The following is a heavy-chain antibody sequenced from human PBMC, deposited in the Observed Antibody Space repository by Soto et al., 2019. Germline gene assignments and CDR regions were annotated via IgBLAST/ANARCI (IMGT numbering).Heavy chain of an antibody. J-gene: IGHJ3*02. Sequence: SETLSLTCAVYGGSFSGYYWSWIRQPPGKGLEWIGEINHSGSTNYNPSLKSRVTISVDTSKNQFSLKLSSVTAADTAVYYCARPMQTTSTTTGTTFAFDIWGQGTMVTVSS. CDR1: GGSFSGYY. D-gene: IGHD1-7*01. CDR2: INHSGST. V-gene: IGHV4-34*01. CDR3: ARPMQTTSTTTGTTFAFDI.